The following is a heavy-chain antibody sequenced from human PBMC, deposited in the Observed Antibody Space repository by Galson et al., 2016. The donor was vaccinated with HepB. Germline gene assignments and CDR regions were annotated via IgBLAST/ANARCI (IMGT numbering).Heavy chain of an antibody. Sequence: TLRLSCPASGPTFSSYGMNWVRQAPGKGLVWVSRINSDGSNTTYADSVKGRFTISRDNAKNTLYLQMNSLRAEDTAVYYCARPGYCSGSSCYVPFDIWGQGTMATVSS. CDR3: ARPGYCSGSSCYVPFDI. CDR1: GPTFSSYG. D-gene: IGHD2-15*01. V-gene: IGHV3-74*03. CDR2: INSDGSNT. J-gene: IGHJ3*02.